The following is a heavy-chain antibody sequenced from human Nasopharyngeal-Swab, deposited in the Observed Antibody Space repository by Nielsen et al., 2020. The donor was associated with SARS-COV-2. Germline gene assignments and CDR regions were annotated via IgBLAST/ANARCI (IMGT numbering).Heavy chain of an antibody. V-gene: IGHV4-39*01. CDR1: GGSISSSSYY. CDR3: ARRASGSYWSSFLAGY. D-gene: IGHD1-26*01. Sequence: SETLSLTCTVSGGSISSSSYYWGWIRQPPGKGLEWIGSIYYSGSTYYNPSLKSRVTISVDTSKTQFSLKLSSVTAADTAMYYCARRASGSYWSSFLAGYWGQGTLVTVSS. CDR2: IYYSGST. J-gene: IGHJ4*02.